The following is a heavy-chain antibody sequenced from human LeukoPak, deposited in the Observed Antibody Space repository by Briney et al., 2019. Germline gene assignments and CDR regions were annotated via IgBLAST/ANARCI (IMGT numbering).Heavy chain of an antibody. CDR3: ARTLFMITLGGVIVPEYFDY. V-gene: IGHV1-69*05. J-gene: IGHJ4*02. D-gene: IGHD3-16*02. Sequence: ASVKVSCKASGGTFSSYAISWVRQAPGQGLEWMGGIIPIFGTANYAQKFQGRVTITTDESTSTAYMELSSLRSEDTAVYYCARTLFMITLGGVIVPEYFDYWGQGTLVTVSS. CDR2: IIPIFGTA. CDR1: GGTFSSYA.